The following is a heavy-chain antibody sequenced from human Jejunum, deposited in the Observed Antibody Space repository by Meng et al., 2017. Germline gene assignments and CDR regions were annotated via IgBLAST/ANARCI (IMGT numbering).Heavy chain of an antibody. V-gene: IGHV1-2*02. CDR3: AAVCFSCFDDFDF. Sequence: ASVKVSCKASGYTFTGYYMHRIRQAPGQGLEWMGWIHPNTGGIEYAQNFKGRVTMTRDTSINTAYMELNRLTSDDTAVYYCAAVCFSCFDDFDFWGQGTMVTVSS. J-gene: IGHJ3*01. CDR1: GYTFTGYY. CDR2: IHPNTGGI. D-gene: IGHD2-21*01.